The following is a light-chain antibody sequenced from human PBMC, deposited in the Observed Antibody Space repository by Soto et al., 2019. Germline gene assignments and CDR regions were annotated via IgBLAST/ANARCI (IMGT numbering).Light chain of an antibody. Sequence: QAVVTQEPSLTVSPGGTVTLTCGSSTGAVTNGHYPYWFQQKPGQAPRTLIYDTTNRHSWTPARFSGSLLGGKAALTLSGAQPEDEAEYYCCSYAGSYTFVFGTGTKLTVL. V-gene: IGLV7-46*01. CDR2: DTT. CDR3: CSYAGSYTFV. CDR1: TGAVTNGHY. J-gene: IGLJ1*01.